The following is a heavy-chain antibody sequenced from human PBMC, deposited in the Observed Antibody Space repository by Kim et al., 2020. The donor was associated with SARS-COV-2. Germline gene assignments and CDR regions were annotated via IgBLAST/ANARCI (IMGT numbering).Heavy chain of an antibody. Sequence: GGSLRLSCAASRFTFSSYWMHWVRQAPGKGLVWVSCIKSDGSVVAYAASVKGRFTISRDNAKNTLYLQMNSLRAEDTAVYYCARSGVPGGLDIWAQGTM. CDR2: IKSDGSVV. CDR3: ARSGVPGGLDI. D-gene: IGHD2-8*01. J-gene: IGHJ3*02. V-gene: IGHV3-74*03. CDR1: RFTFSSYW.